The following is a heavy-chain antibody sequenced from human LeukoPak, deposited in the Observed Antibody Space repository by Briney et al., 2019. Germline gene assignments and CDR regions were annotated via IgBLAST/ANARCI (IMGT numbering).Heavy chain of an antibody. D-gene: IGHD3-22*01. CDR2: ISWSSGSI. CDR1: GFTFYDYA. V-gene: IGHV3-9*01. J-gene: IGHJ4*02. Sequence: PGGSLRLSCAASGFTFYDYAMHWVRQAPGKGLEWVSGISWSSGSIDYADSVKGRFTISREKAKNSLYLQMNSLRAEDTALYYCAKDWYYDSNYFDYWGQGTLVTVSS. CDR3: AKDWYYDSNYFDY.